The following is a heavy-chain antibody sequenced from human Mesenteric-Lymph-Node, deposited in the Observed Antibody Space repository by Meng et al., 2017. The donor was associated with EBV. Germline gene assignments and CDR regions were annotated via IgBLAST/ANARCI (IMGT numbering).Heavy chain of an antibody. CDR3: ARQVAYGDYVLDL. D-gene: IGHD4-17*01. J-gene: IGHJ5*02. Sequence: QLLLHGSGPVRVKPSEALALTCTHSSDSIRIPVYYWTWVRQYGGRGLEWIGRIDYSGMTNYKQSLKTGITLAVDTSKNQLSRSLTSVNAADTAVYYCARQVAYGDYVLDLWGQGALVTVSS. V-gene: IGHV4-39*01. CDR2: IDYSGMT. CDR1: SDSIRIPVYY.